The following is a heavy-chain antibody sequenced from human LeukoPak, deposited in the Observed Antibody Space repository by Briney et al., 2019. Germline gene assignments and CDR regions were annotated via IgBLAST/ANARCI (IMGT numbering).Heavy chain of an antibody. CDR3: ARRRKVRGVIKHNEPIKYYFDY. V-gene: IGHV4-38-2*02. CDR1: GYSISSGYF. D-gene: IGHD3-10*01. Sequence: SETLSLTCSISGYSISSGYFWGWIRQPPGKGLEWIGEINHSGSTNYNPSLKSRVTISVDTSKNQFSLKLSSVTAADTAVYYCARRRKVRGVIKHNEPIKYYFDYWGQGTLVTVSS. CDR2: INHSGST. J-gene: IGHJ4*02.